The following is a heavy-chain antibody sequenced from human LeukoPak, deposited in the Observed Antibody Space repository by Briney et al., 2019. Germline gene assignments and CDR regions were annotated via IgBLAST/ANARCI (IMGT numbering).Heavy chain of an antibody. V-gene: IGHV3-23*01. J-gene: IGHJ4*02. CDR2: ISGSGGST. CDR1: ATTFSTYA. Sequence: GGSLRLSCAASATTFSTYAMSWVRQAPGKGLECVSVISGSGGSTYYADSVKGRFTISRDNSKNTLYLQMNSLRAEDTAVYYCATNGANTGGYFDYWGQGTLVTVSS. D-gene: IGHD7-27*01. CDR3: ATNGANTGGYFDY.